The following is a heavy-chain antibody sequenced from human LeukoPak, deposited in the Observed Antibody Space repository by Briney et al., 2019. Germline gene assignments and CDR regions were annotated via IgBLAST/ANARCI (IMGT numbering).Heavy chain of an antibody. D-gene: IGHD6-6*01. CDR2: IRNKANNYAT. J-gene: IGHJ4*02. CDR3: TYTSSSGVVY. Sequence: PGGSLRLSCAASGFTFSVSAIYWVRQPSGRGLEWIGRIRNKANNYATAYAASVRGRFTISREDSKNTAYLQMSSLKTEDTAVYYCTYTSSSGVVYWGPGALVTVSS. V-gene: IGHV3-73*01. CDR1: GFTFSVSA.